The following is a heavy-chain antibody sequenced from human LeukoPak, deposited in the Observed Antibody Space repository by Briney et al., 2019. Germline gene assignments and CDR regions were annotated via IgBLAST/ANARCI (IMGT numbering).Heavy chain of an antibody. J-gene: IGHJ3*01. CDR1: GGSLSSYY. D-gene: IGHD3-3*01. Sequence: SETLSLTCTVSGGSLSSYYWSWLRQPPGKGLEWIGYIYYSGSANYNPSLKSRVTISVDTSKNQFSLKLSSVTAADTAVYYCARHDPYYDFFWGQGTMATVSS. CDR3: ARHDPYYDFF. CDR2: IYYSGSA. V-gene: IGHV4-59*08.